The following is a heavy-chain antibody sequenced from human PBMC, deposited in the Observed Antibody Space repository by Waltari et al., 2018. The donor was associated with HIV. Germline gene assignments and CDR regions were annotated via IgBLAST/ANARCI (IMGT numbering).Heavy chain of an antibody. CDR1: GFTSSPLW. CDR2: IKQDGSEK. J-gene: IGHJ4*02. Sequence: EVTLVESGGGVVQPGGSLRLPRAAPGFTSSPLWMSWVREAPGKGLEWVANIKQDGSEKYYVDSVNGRFTISRDNAETSLYLQMNSLRAEDTAVYYCARGGFYGSGSKVNWGQGTLVTVSS. D-gene: IGHD3-10*01. V-gene: IGHV3-7*04. CDR3: ARGGFYGSGSKVN.